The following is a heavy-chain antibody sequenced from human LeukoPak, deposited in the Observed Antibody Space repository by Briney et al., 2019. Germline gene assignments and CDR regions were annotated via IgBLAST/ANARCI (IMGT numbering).Heavy chain of an antibody. CDR3: AKGGSSSPRSTFDY. CDR2: INGDGTTT. J-gene: IGHJ4*02. CDR1: EFTFSSYW. Sequence: GGSLRLSCAASEFTFSSYWMHWVRHAPGKGLVWVSHINGDGTTTNYADSVKGRFTISRDNAKNTVYLQMNSLRAEDTAVYYCAKGGSSSPRSTFDYWGQGTLLTVSS. V-gene: IGHV3-74*01. D-gene: IGHD6-13*01.